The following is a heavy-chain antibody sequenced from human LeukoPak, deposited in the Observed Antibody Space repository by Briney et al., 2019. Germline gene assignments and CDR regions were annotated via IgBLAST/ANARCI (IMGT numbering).Heavy chain of an antibody. CDR2: ISTSSSTI. J-gene: IGHJ6*04. D-gene: IGHD3-3*01. V-gene: IGHV3-48*04. CDR3: AKPVITIFGVVTTDLMDV. Sequence: HTGGSLRLSCAASGFTFSSYIINWVRQAPGKGLEWVSYISTSSSTIYYADSVKGRFTISRDNAKNSLYLQMNSLRAEDTAVYYCAKPVITIFGVVTTDLMDVWGKGTTVTVSS. CDR1: GFTFSSYI.